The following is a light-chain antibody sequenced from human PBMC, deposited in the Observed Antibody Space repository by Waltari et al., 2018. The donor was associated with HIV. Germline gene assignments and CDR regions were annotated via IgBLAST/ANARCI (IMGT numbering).Light chain of an antibody. CDR1: NLSRYY. Sequence: SSELTQQPAVSVALGQTIRITCQGNNLSRYYASWYQQKPGQAPILVIYGSNNRPSEIPDLFSGSSSGSTACMTVTGAQTEDETDYYFTSRDSSGQHLRLFGGGTSLTFL. J-gene: IGLJ3*02. CDR2: GSN. V-gene: IGLV3-19*01. CDR3: TSRDSSGQHLRL.